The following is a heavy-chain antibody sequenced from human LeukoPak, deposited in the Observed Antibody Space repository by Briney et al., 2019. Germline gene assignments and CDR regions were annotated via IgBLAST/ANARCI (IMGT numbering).Heavy chain of an antibody. J-gene: IGHJ5*02. Sequence: SETLSLTCTVSGGSISSYYWSWIRQPPGKGLEWIGYIYYSGSTNYNPSLKSRVTISVDTSKNQFSLKLSSVTAADTAVYYCARDRASVLMVYANNWFDPWGQGTLVTVSS. V-gene: IGHV4-59*12. CDR2: IYYSGST. CDR1: GGSISSYY. D-gene: IGHD2-8*01. CDR3: ARDRASVLMVYANNWFDP.